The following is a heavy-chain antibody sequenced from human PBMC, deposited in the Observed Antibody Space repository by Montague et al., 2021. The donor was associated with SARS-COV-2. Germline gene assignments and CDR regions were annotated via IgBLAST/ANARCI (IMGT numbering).Heavy chain of an antibody. CDR3: ARAYCSSPTCYRSLHY. V-gene: IGHV4-34*01. Sequence: SETLSLTCTVHRGSFSGYYCSWIRQPPGQGLELIGEINHSGGVNSNPSLKIRVTISVDTSKNHFSLKLRSVTAADTAIYYCARAYCSSPTCYRSLHYWGRGTLVAVSS. CDR1: RGSFSGYY. J-gene: IGHJ4*01. CDR2: INHSGGV. D-gene: IGHD2-2*01.